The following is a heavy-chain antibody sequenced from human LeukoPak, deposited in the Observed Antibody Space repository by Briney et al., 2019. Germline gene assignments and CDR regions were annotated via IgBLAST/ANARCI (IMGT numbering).Heavy chain of an antibody. J-gene: IGHJ6*03. Sequence: GGSLRLSCAASGFNYTSYTMNWVRQAPGMGLEWLSYISASRGITYYADSVKGRFTISRDNAKNSLYLQMNSLRAEDTAVYYCVRGSLASGVVVYYYYYLDVWGKGTTVTVSS. D-gene: IGHD3-3*01. V-gene: IGHV3-48*01. CDR2: ISASRGIT. CDR3: VRGSLASGVVVYYYYYLDV. CDR1: GFNYTSYT.